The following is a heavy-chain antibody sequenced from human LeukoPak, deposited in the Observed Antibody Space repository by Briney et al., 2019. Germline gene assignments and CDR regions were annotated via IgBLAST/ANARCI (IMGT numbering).Heavy chain of an antibody. V-gene: IGHV4-34*01. CDR2: IDHSGST. J-gene: IGHJ5*02. CDR1: GGSFSGYY. D-gene: IGHD3-3*01. Sequence: SETLSLTCAVYGGSFSGYYWNWIRQPPGKGLEWIGEIDHSGSTNYNPSLKSRVTISVDTSKNQFSLNLTSVTAADSAVYYCARRRIMIFGVLTSNWFDPWGQGTLDTVS. CDR3: ARRRIMIFGVLTSNWFDP.